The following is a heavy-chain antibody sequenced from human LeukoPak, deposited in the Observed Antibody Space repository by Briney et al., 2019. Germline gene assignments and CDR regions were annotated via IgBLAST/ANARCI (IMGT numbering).Heavy chain of an antibody. CDR1: GLSFSTHW. V-gene: IGHV3-7*01. J-gene: IGHJ4*02. CDR3: ATDRNSDWQKRFDY. D-gene: IGHD3-9*01. Sequence: QPGGPLRLSCVASGLSFSTHWMTWFRQAPGKGLEWVANINEDGSEKNYVDSVKGRFTISRDNAENSLYVQMNSLGAEDTAVYYCATDRNSDWQKRFDYWGQGALVTVSS. CDR2: INEDGSEK.